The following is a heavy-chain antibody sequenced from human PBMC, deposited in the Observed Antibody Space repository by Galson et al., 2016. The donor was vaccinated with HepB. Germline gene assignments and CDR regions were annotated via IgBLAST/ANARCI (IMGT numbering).Heavy chain of an antibody. Sequence: TLSLTCIVSGDSISSGDYYWSWIRQPPGKGLEWIGYISYSGSTYYNPSLKSRVTISLDTSKNQFSLKLSSVTAADTAVYYCARVRSSSFYYYAMDVWGQGTTVTVSS. CDR3: ARVRSSSFYYYAMDV. V-gene: IGHV4-30-4*01. D-gene: IGHD6-6*01. CDR1: GDSISSGDYY. J-gene: IGHJ6*02. CDR2: ISYSGST.